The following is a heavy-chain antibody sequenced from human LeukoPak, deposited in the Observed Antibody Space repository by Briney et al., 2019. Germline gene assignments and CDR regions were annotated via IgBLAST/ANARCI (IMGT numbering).Heavy chain of an antibody. V-gene: IGHV3-23*01. D-gene: IGHD5-18*01. J-gene: IGHJ4*02. Sequence: PGGSLRLSCAASGFTSSSHAMSWVRQAPGKGLEWVSRISGSGDYTNYADSVKGRFTISRDDSKNTLYLQMNCLRAEDTAVYYCVKRQRGFTYGTADYWGQGTLVTVSS. CDR1: GFTSSSHA. CDR2: ISGSGDYT. CDR3: VKRQRGFTYGTADY.